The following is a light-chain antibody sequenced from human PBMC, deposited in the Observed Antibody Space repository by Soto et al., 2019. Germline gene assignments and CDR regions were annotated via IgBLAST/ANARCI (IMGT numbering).Light chain of an antibody. V-gene: IGKV3-15*01. J-gene: IGKJ1*01. CDR3: QQYNNWPRT. CDR1: QSVSSN. Sequence: ERVIRQSPATLSVSPGERATLSCRASQSVSSNLAWYQQKPGQAPRLLIYGASTRATGIPARFSGSGSGTEFTLTISSLQSEDFAVYYCQQYNNWPRTFGQGTKV. CDR2: GAS.